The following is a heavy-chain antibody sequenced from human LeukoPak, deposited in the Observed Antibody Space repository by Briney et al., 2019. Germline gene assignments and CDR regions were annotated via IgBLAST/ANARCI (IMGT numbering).Heavy chain of an antibody. CDR3: ARGQDYGDAFDI. CDR2: INHSGST. V-gene: IGHV4-34*01. Sequence: SETLSLTCAVYGGSFSGYYWSWIRQPPGKGLEWIGEINHSGSTNYNPSLKSRVTISVDTSKNQFSLKLSSVTAADTAVYYCARGQDYGDAFDIWGQGTMVTVSS. J-gene: IGHJ3*02. CDR1: GGSFSGYY. D-gene: IGHD4-17*01.